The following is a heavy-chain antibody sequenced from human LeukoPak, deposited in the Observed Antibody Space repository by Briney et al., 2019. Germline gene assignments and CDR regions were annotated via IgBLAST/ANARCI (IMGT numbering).Heavy chain of an antibody. CDR2: INEDGSEK. V-gene: IGHV3-7*01. Sequence: PGGSLRLSCAASGLTFSTSWMNWVRQAPGKGLEWVASINEDGSEKYYVDSVKGRLTVSRDNAKNSLYLQMNSLRVEDTAVYYCTRDSGRFRLDYWGQGSLVTVSS. CDR1: GLTFSTSW. J-gene: IGHJ4*02. D-gene: IGHD6-19*01. CDR3: TRDSGRFRLDY.